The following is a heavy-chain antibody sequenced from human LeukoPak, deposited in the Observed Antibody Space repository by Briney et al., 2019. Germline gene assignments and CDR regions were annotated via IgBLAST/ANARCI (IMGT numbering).Heavy chain of an antibody. CDR2: IYHSGST. CDR3: AKLSSSWTDYYYGVDV. V-gene: IGHV4-4*02. CDR1: GGSISSSNW. D-gene: IGHD6-13*01. Sequence: SETLSLTCAVSGGSISSSNWWSWVRQPPGKGLEWIGEIYHSGSTNYNPSLKSRVTISVDKSKNQSSLKLSSVTAADTAVYYCAKLSSSWTDYYYGVDVWGQGTTVTVSS. J-gene: IGHJ6*02.